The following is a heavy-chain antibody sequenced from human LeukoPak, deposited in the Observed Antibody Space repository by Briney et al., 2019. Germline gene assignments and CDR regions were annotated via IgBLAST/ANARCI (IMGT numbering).Heavy chain of an antibody. CDR2: IRSKANSYAT. Sequence: GGSLRLSCAASGFNFGGSAIHWVRQASGKGLEWVARIRSKANSYATAYVASVRGRFTISRDDSKNTAYLQMDSLKTEDTAVYYCTKPTTGTTTAGSWGQGTLVTVSS. D-gene: IGHD1-1*01. CDR1: GFNFGGSA. CDR3: TKPTTGTTTAGS. J-gene: IGHJ5*02. V-gene: IGHV3-73*01.